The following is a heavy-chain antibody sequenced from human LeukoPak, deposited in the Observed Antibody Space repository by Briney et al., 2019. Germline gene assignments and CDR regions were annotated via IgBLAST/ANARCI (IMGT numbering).Heavy chain of an antibody. D-gene: IGHD4-23*01. J-gene: IGHJ4*02. V-gene: IGHV3-30*03. CDR2: ISYDGSNK. Sequence: GGSLRLSCAASGFTFSSYGMHWVRQAPGKGLEWVAVISYDGSNKYYADSVKGRFTISRDNSKNTLYLQMDSLRAEDTAVYYCARESTVVTPGVFDHWGQGTLATVSS. CDR1: GFTFSSYG. CDR3: ARESTVVTPGVFDH.